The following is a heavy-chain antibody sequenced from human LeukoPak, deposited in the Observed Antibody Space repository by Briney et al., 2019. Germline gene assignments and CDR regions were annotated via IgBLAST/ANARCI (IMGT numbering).Heavy chain of an antibody. D-gene: IGHD3-22*01. CDR1: GFTFSSYS. CDR3: AKDSSGYYLAHFDY. CDR2: ISSSSSYI. V-gene: IGHV3-21*01. J-gene: IGHJ4*02. Sequence: GGSLRLSCAASGFTFSSYSMNWVRQAPGKGLEWVSSISSSSSYIYYADSVKGRFTISRDNAKNSLYPQMNSLRAEDTAVYYCAKDSSGYYLAHFDYWGQGTLVTVSS.